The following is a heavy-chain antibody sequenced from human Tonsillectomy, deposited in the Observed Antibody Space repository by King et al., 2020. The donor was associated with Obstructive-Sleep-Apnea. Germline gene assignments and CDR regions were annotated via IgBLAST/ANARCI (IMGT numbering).Heavy chain of an antibody. CDR3: AGDLGGGNPEWFWYFDL. V-gene: IGHV3-30*04. D-gene: IGHD4-23*01. J-gene: IGHJ2*01. CDR2: ISYDGSNK. CDR1: GFTFSNYA. Sequence: VQLVQSGGGVVQPGRSLRLSCTASGFTFSNYAIHWVRQAPGRGLEWVAVISYDGSNKYYGDSVKGRFTISRDNSKDTLYLQMNSLRAEDTAVYYCAGDLGGGNPEWFWYFDLWGRGTLVTVSS.